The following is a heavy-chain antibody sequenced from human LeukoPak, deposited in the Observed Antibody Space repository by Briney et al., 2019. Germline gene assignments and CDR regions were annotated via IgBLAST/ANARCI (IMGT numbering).Heavy chain of an antibody. CDR3: ARGGAAAGGDF. CDR1: GYTFMHRG. V-gene: IGHV1-18*01. Sequence: GASVKVSCRTSGYTFMHRGISRVRQAPGQGFEWMGWISPYNGKTNYAQKLQGRVTMTTDTSTSTAYLEVRSLTSDDTAVYYCARGGAAAGGDFWGQGTLVAVSS. J-gene: IGHJ4*02. CDR2: ISPYNGKT. D-gene: IGHD6-13*01.